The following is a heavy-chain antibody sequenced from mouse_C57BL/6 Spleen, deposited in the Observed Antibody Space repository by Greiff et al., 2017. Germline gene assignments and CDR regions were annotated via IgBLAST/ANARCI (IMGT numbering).Heavy chain of an antibody. CDR2: IYPSDSET. D-gene: IGHD2-4*01. Sequence: QVQLQQPGAELVRPGSSVKLSCKASGYTFTSYWMDWVKQRPGQGLEWIGNIYPSDSETHYNQKFKDKATLTVDKSSSTAYMQLSSLTSEDSAVYDCASSIYYDYDGGPQGLDVWGTGTTVTVSS. J-gene: IGHJ1*03. V-gene: IGHV1-61*01. CDR1: GYTFTSYW. CDR3: ASSIYYDYDGGPQGLDV.